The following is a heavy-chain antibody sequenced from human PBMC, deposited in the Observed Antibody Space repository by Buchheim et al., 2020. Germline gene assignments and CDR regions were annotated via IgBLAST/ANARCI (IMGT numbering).Heavy chain of an antibody. V-gene: IGHV3-30-3*01. J-gene: IGHJ4*02. CDR1: GFTFSSYA. CDR2: ISYDGSNK. D-gene: IGHD1-26*01. Sequence: QVQLVESGGGVVQPGRSLRLSCAASGFTFSSYAMHWVRQAPGKGLEWVAVISYDGSNKYYADSVKGRFTISRDNSKNTLYLQMNSLRAEDTAVYYCARDEWELGYFDYWGQGTL. CDR3: ARDEWELGYFDY.